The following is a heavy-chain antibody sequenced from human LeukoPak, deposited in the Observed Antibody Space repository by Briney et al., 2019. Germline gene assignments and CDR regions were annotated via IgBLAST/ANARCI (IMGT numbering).Heavy chain of an antibody. V-gene: IGHV3-11*04. CDR3: ARQVPFYYDSSGPFAS. J-gene: IGHJ4*02. CDR1: GFTFSDYY. CDR2: ISNSGSAM. D-gene: IGHD3-22*01. Sequence: GGSLRLSCAASGFTFSDYYMSWIRQAPGKGLEWVSYISNSGSAMYYADSVKGRFTISRDNAKNSLYLQMNSLRAEDTAVYYCARQVPFYYDSSGPFASWGQGTLVIVSS.